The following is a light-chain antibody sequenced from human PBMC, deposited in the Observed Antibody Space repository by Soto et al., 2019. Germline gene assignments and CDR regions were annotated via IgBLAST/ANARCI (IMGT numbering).Light chain of an antibody. J-gene: IGKJ4*01. CDR3: QQYNSSEVT. V-gene: IGKV1-5*03. Sequence: DLQMTQSPSTLSASVGDRVTITCRASQSISSWLAWYQQKPGKAPKLLIYKASSLESGVPSRFSGSGSGTEFTLTISSLQPDDFATYYCQQYNSSEVTFGGGTKVEIK. CDR2: KAS. CDR1: QSISSW.